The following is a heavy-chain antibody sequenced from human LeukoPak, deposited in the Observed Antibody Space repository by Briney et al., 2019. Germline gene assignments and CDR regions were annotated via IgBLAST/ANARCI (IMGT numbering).Heavy chain of an antibody. CDR2: VYNSGTT. CDR3: ARDAY. J-gene: IGHJ4*02. CDR1: CVSLRRHY. V-gene: IGHV4-59*11. Sequence: LENLSLPCTVSCVSLRRHYRGWVRQSPGKGLEWIGCVYNSGTTVYNPSLTGRVTISVDTSKNQYSLNLRSVTAADAAVYYCARDAYWGQGILVTVSS.